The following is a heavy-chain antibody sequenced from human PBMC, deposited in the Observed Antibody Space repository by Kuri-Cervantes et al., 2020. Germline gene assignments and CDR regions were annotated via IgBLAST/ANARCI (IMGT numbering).Heavy chain of an antibody. J-gene: IGHJ4*02. CDR1: GFTVSSNY. CDR2: ISYDGSNK. Sequence: GESLKVSCAASGFTVSSNYMSWVRQAPGKGLEWVAVISYDGSNKYYADSVKVRFTISRDNSKNTLYLQMNSLRAEDTAVYYCARVDLPALVRGKIDYWGQGTLVTVSS. CDR3: ARVDLPALVRGKIDY. V-gene: IGHV3-30-3*01. D-gene: IGHD3-10*01.